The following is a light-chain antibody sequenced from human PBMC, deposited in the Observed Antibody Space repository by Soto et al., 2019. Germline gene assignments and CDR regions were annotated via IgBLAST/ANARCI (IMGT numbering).Light chain of an antibody. CDR1: SSDVGGYNY. Sequence: QSALTQPASVSGSPGQSSNISCTGTSSDVGGYNYVSWYQQHPGKAPKLMIYDVSNRPSGVSNRFSGSKSGNTASLTISGLQAEDEADYYCSSYTSSSPYVFGTGTKLTVL. CDR2: DVS. V-gene: IGLV2-14*01. CDR3: SSYTSSSPYV. J-gene: IGLJ1*01.